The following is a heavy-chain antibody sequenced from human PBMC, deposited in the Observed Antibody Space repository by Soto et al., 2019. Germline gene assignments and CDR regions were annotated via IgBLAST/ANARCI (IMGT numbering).Heavy chain of an antibody. CDR2: IWYDGSIK. D-gene: IGHD3-10*01. CDR1: GFTFGIYG. J-gene: IGHJ3*01. CDR3: ARATSGSFVALDL. V-gene: IGHV3-33*01. Sequence: QVQLVESGGGVVQPGRSLRLSCAASGFTFGIYGMHWVRQAPGKGLEWVAVIWYDGSIKYHADSVKGRFTISRDNSKNTVYLQMNSLRDEHTAVYYCARATSGSFVALDLWGQLTLVTVSS.